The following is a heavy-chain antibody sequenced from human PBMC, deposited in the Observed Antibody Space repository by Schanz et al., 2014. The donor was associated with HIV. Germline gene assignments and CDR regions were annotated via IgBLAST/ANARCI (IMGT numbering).Heavy chain of an antibody. Sequence: QVQLVQSGAEVKKPGSSVKVSCKASGGTVSSHAISWVRQAPGQGLEWMGGIIPIFGTANYAKKFQGRVTITADKSTSPAFMELSSLRSEDTAVYYCARDNSGYYCPPTCYYYGMDVWGQGTTVTVSS. V-gene: IGHV1-69*06. CDR1: GGTVSSHA. J-gene: IGHJ6*02. CDR3: ARDNSGYYCPPTCYYYGMDV. CDR2: IIPIFGTA. D-gene: IGHD3-22*01.